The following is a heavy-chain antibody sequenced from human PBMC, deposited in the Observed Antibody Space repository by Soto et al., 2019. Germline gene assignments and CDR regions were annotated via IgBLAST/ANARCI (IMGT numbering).Heavy chain of an antibody. Sequence: QVQLVQSGAEVKKPGASVKVSCKASGYTFTSYAMHWVRQAPGQRLEWMGWINAGNGNTKYSQKFQSRVTITRDTSASTAYMELSSLRSEDTAVYYCARGSTVPTIDYWGQGTLVTVSS. D-gene: IGHD4-17*01. J-gene: IGHJ4*02. CDR3: ARGSTVPTIDY. CDR2: INAGNGNT. V-gene: IGHV1-3*01. CDR1: GYTFTSYA.